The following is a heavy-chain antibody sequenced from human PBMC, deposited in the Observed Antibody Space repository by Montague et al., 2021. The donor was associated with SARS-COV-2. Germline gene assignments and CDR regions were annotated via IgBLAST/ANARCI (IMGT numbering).Heavy chain of an antibody. CDR1: GFTFSDYY. Sequence: SLRLSCAASGFTFSDYYMNWIRQAPGKGLEWVSYITTTGSTIYYADSVKGRFTISRDNTKNSLYLQMNSLRVEDTAVYYCARGDPSSGPRTTFEFRGQGTLVTVSS. J-gene: IGHJ4*02. D-gene: IGHD3-22*01. CDR3: ARGDPSSGPRTTFEF. V-gene: IGHV3-11*01. CDR2: ITTTGSTI.